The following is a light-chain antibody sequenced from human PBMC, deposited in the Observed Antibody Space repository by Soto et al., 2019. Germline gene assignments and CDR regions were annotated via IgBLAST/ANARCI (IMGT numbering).Light chain of an antibody. V-gene: IGKV3-20*01. J-gene: IGKJ1*01. Sequence: DIVLSQSPGTLSLSPGERATLSCRASQSVSSSHLAWYQQKPGQAPRLLIYGASSRATGIPGRFSGSGSGTDFTLTSSRLEPEDFAVYYCQQYGSSRAFGQGTKVEIK. CDR2: GAS. CDR1: QSVSSSH. CDR3: QQYGSSRA.